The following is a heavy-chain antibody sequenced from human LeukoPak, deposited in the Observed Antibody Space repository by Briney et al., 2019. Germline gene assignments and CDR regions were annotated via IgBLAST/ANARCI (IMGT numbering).Heavy chain of an antibody. CDR2: IYPGDSDT. Sequence: GESLKISCKGSGYSFTTYWIGWVRQMPGRGLEWMGIIYPGDSDTRYSPSFQGQVTISADKSISTAYLQWSSLKASDTAMYYCARHQTYYYDSSGYGYPQESDYWGQGTLVTVSS. J-gene: IGHJ4*02. CDR3: ARHQTYYYDSSGYGYPQESDY. CDR1: GYSFTTYW. D-gene: IGHD3-22*01. V-gene: IGHV5-51*01.